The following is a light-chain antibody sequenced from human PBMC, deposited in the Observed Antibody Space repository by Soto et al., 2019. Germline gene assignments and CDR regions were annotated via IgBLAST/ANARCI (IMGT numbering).Light chain of an antibody. CDR3: QKYNSATST. Sequence: DIQMTQSPSSLSASVGDRVTITCRASQGISNYLAWYQQKPGKVHKLLIYAASTLPAGVPYRFSGSGSGTDFTLTISSLQPEDVETYYCQKYNSATSTFGQGTKVEIK. CDR2: AAS. CDR1: QGISNY. J-gene: IGKJ1*01. V-gene: IGKV1-27*01.